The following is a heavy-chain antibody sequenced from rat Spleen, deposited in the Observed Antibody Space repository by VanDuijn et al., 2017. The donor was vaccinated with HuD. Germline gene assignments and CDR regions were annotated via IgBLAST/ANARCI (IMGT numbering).Heavy chain of an antibody. CDR1: GFSLSSYG. J-gene: IGHJ2*01. Sequence: QVQLKESGPGLVQPSQTLSLTCTVSGFSLSSYGVIWVRQPPGKGLEWMGVIWGDGSTNYNSALKSRLSISRDTSKSQVYLKMNSLQTEDIATYYCARDGWLLHFDFWGQGVMVTVSS. V-gene: IGHV2-13*01. CDR2: IWGDGST. D-gene: IGHD1-12*03. CDR3: ARDGWLLHFDF.